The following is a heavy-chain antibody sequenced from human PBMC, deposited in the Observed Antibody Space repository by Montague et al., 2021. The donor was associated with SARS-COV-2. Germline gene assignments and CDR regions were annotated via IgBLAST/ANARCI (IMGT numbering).Heavy chain of an antibody. Sequence: SETLSLTCTVSGDSIISYYWSWIRQPPGKGLGWIGYIYFSGSTNYNPSLETRVSISVDPSNNQFSLRLSSVTAADTAVYYCAREDRWNGFDSWGQGTLVTVSS. CDR2: IYFSGST. D-gene: IGHD5-24*01. V-gene: IGHV4-59*01. CDR3: AREDRWNGFDS. J-gene: IGHJ5*01. CDR1: GDSIISYY.